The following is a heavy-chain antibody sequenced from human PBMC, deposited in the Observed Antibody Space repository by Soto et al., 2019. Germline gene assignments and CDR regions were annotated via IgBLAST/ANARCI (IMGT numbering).Heavy chain of an antibody. CDR2: IVVGSGNT. CDR1: GFTFTISA. D-gene: IGHD6-19*01. Sequence: SVKVSCKASGFTFTISAMQWVRQARGQRLEWIGWIVVGSGNTNYAQKFQERVTITRDMSTSTAYMELSSLRSEDTAVYYCAADRGPYSSGWYDYWGQGTLVTV. CDR3: AADRGPYSSGWYDY. J-gene: IGHJ4*02. V-gene: IGHV1-58*02.